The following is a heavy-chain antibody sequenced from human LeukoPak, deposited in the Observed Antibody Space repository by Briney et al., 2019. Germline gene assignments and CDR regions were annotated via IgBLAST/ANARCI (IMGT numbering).Heavy chain of an antibody. Sequence: ASVKVSCKASGCTFTGYLIHWVRQAPGQGLEWMGWINPNSGGTNYAQKFQGRVTMTRDTSISTAYMELSRLRSDDTAVYYCARVVGVQGWFDPWGQGTLVTVSS. CDR3: ARVVGVQGWFDP. CDR1: GCTFTGYL. J-gene: IGHJ5*02. CDR2: INPNSGGT. V-gene: IGHV1-2*02. D-gene: IGHD2-15*01.